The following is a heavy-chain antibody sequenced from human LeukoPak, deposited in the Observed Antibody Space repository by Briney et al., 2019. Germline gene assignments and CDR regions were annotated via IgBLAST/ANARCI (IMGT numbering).Heavy chain of an antibody. CDR2: ISYDGSNK. D-gene: IGHD4-17*01. CDR1: GFTFSSYA. Sequence: PGGSLRLSCAASGFTFSSYAMHWVRQAPGKGLEWVAVISYDGSNKYYADSVKGRFTISRGNSKNTLYLQMNGLRAEDTAMYHCARGDYGAYYYGVDVWGQGTTVTVSS. CDR3: ARGDYGAYYYGVDV. J-gene: IGHJ6*02. V-gene: IGHV3-30-3*01.